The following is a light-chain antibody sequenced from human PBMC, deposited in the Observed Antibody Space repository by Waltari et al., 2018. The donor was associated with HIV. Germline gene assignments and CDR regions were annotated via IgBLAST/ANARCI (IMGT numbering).Light chain of an antibody. V-gene: IGLV1-47*01. J-gene: IGLJ2*01. CDR2: RNN. CDR3: AAWDGSHVV. CDR1: SSNIGSYY. Sequence: QSVLTQPPSASGTPGQRVTISCSGSSSNIGSYYVYWYQQLPGTAPKLLIYRNNQRPSGGPARFSGSKSGTSASLAISGLRSEDEADYYCAAWDGSHVVFGGGTKLTVL.